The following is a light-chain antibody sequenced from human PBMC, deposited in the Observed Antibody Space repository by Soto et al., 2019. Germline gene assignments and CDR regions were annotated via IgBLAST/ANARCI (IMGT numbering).Light chain of an antibody. CDR1: QSVSSY. V-gene: IGKV3-11*01. CDR3: QQRTNWPRSFT. Sequence: EIVLTQSPATLSLSPGERATLSCRASQSVSSYLAWYQQKPGQAPRLLIYDTSKRATGIPARFSGSGSETDFTLTISSLEPEDFAVYYCQQRTNWPRSFTFAPGTKVDIK. CDR2: DTS. J-gene: IGKJ3*01.